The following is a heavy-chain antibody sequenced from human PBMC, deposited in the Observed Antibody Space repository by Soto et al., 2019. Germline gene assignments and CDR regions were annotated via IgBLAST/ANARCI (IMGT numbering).Heavy chain of an antibody. V-gene: IGHV1-8*01. CDR3: ARVVAAACDIDY. CDR2: MNPNSGNT. Sequence: QVQLVQSGAEVKKPGASVKVSCKSSGYTFTSYDINWVRQATGQGLEWMGWMNPNSGNTGYAQKFQGRVTMTRNTSISTAYMELSSLRSEDTAVYYCARVVAAACDIDYWGQGTLVTVSS. CDR1: GYTFTSYD. D-gene: IGHD6-13*01. J-gene: IGHJ4*02.